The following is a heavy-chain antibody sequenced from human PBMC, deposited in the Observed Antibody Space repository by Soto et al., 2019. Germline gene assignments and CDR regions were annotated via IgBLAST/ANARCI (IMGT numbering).Heavy chain of an antibody. J-gene: IGHJ6*02. CDR3: ERGSQCGGDWYSGYDTFYGMDV. D-gene: IGHD2-21*02. V-gene: IGHV4-61*01. CDR2: MYYSGST. Sequence: PSETLSLTCIVSRGSVSSGRNYRNWIRQPPGKGLEWIGYMYYSGSTNYNPSLQRRVSISVVTAMNEFPLKMTFATAADTGEYVCERGSQCGGDWYSGYDTFYGMDVGGQETT. CDR1: RGSVSSGRNY.